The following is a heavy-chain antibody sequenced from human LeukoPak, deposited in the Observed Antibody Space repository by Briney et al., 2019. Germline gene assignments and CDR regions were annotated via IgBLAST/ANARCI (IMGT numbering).Heavy chain of an antibody. CDR2: ISTYNGDT. V-gene: IGHV1-18*01. CDR3: ARGSSYGFSMGY. Sequence: ASVKVSCKASGYTFTTYNINWVRQAPGQGLEWMGWISTYNGDTNYAQKLQGRVTMTTDTSTSTAYMELRSLRSDDTAVYYCARGSSYGFSMGYWGRGTLVTVSS. D-gene: IGHD3-16*01. J-gene: IGHJ4*02. CDR1: GYTFTTYN.